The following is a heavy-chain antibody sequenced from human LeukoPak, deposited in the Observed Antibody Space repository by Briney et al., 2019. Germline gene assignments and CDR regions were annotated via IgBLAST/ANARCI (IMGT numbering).Heavy chain of an antibody. CDR1: GFTFSSHA. CDR2: ISGSGDNT. D-gene: IGHD6-6*01. J-gene: IGHJ4*02. V-gene: IGHV3-23*01. Sequence: GGSLRLSCAASGFTFSSHAMIWVRQVPGKGLEWVSVISGSGDNTYYADSVKGRFTISRDNSKNMLYLQMNSLRAEDTAVYYCAKWKYSNSGIDDYWGQGTLVTVSS. CDR3: AKWKYSNSGIDDY.